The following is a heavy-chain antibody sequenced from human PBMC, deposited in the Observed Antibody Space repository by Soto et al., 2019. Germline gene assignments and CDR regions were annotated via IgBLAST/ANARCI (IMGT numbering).Heavy chain of an antibody. D-gene: IGHD2-2*01. CDR2: ISLYNGNT. CDR3: AIYHLELFRFDY. V-gene: IGHV1-18*04. CDR1: DFSFTSHG. J-gene: IGHJ4*02. Sequence: QIQLVQSGPEVKKPGASMKVSCKAYDFSFTSHGISWVRQAPGQGLEWMGWISLYNGNTNYAQQFQGRVTMTTDTYTSTAYMELRSLISDDTAMYFCAIYHLELFRFDYWGQGPLVTVSS.